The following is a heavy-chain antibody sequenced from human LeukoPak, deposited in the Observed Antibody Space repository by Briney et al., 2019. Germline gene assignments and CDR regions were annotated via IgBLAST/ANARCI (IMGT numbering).Heavy chain of an antibody. CDR1: GFTFSSYA. V-gene: IGHV3-23*01. J-gene: IGHJ4*02. CDR3: AKDMIVLGFASDFDY. D-gene: IGHD3-22*01. Sequence: PGGSLRLSCAASGFTFSSYAMSWVRQAPGKGLEWVSTIRNSGGRTYYADSVKGRFTISRDDSKNTLYLQMNSLRAEDTAIYYCAKDMIVLGFASDFDYWGQGTLVTVSS. CDR2: IRNSGGRT.